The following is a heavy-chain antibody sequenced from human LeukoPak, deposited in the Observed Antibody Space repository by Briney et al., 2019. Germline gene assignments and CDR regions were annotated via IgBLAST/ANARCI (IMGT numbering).Heavy chain of an antibody. CDR1: GGSISTPTAD. J-gene: IGHJ4*02. CDR3: ARLAGVDYTDQISFVDH. V-gene: IGHV4-39*01. CDR2: IYYSGTT. Sequence: SETLSLTCSVSGGSISTPTADWGWIRQPPGKGLEWIGNIYYSGTTYYNSSLKSRVTISVDTSKNQFSLKLNSVTAADTAVYYCARLAGVDYTDQISFVDHWDQGTLVTVST. D-gene: IGHD4-11*01.